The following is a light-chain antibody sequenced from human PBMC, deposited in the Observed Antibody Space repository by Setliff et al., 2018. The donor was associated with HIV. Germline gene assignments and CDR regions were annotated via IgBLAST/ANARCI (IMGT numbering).Light chain of an antibody. CDR3: SSYTSSSTRV. Sequence: QSALAQPASVSGSPGQSITISCTGTSSDVGGYKYVSWYQQHPGKAPKLMIYDVSNRPSGVSNRFSGSKSGNTASLTISGLQAEDEADYYCSSYTSSSTRVFGTGTKGTVL. CDR1: SSDVGGYKY. V-gene: IGLV2-14*03. CDR2: DVS. J-gene: IGLJ1*01.